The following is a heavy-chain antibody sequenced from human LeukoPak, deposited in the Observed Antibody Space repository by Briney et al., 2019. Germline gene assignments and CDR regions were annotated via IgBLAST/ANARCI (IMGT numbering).Heavy chain of an antibody. D-gene: IGHD3-3*01. Sequence: GSLRLSCAGSGFTFSSYAMSWVRQAPGKGLAWGSAIIGSGGSTYYADSVKGRFSISRDNCKNKLYLQMNRLTAEDTAVYYCAHHYDFWSGYLKNDYWGQGTLVTVSP. V-gene: IGHV3-23*01. CDR2: IIGSGGST. J-gene: IGHJ4*02. CDR1: GFTFSSYA. CDR3: AHHYDFWSGYLKNDY.